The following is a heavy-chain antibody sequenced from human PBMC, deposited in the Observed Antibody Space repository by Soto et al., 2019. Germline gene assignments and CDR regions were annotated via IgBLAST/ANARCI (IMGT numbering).Heavy chain of an antibody. CDR1: GGSISSYY. V-gene: IGHV4-59*01. CDR2: IYYSGST. D-gene: IGHD2-2*01. J-gene: IGHJ5*02. CDR3: ARTPNCRSTSCRFEDGFP. Sequence: SETLSLTCTVSGGSISSYYWSWIRQPPGKGLEWIGYIYYSGSTNYNPSLKSRVTISVDTSKNQFSLKLSSVTAADTAVYYCARTPNCRSTSCRFEDGFPWGQGTLATVSS.